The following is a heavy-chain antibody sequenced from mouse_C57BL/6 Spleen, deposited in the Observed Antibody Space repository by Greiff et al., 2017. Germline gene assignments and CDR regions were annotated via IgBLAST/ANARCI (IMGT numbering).Heavy chain of an antibody. CDR2: IDPSDSYT. CDR1: GYTFTSYW. D-gene: IGHD1-1*01. Sequence: VQLQQPGAELVMPGASVKLSCKASGYTFTSYWMHWVKQRPGQGLEWIGEIDPSDSYTNYNQTFKGQSTLTVDKSSSTAYMQLSSLTSEDSAVYYCARDYGSSYGCAMDYWGQGTSVTVSS. V-gene: IGHV1-69*01. J-gene: IGHJ4*01. CDR3: ARDYGSSYGCAMDY.